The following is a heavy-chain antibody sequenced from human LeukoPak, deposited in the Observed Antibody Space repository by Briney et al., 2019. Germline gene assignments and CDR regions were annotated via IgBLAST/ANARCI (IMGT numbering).Heavy chain of an antibody. D-gene: IGHD3-10*01. CDR3: ARTRYYYNSRSYGAPYYFDY. CDR1: GGSFSDYY. V-gene: IGHV4-34*01. CDR2: INHRGST. J-gene: IGHJ4*02. Sequence: SETLSLTCAVYGGSFSDYYWSWIRQPPGKGLEWIGEINHRGSTNYNPSLKSRVTISVDTSKNQFSLKLSSVTAADTAVYYCARTRYYYNSRSYGAPYYFDYWGQGTLVTVSS.